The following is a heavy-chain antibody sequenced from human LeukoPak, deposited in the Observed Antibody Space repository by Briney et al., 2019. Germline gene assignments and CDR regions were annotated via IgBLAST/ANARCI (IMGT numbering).Heavy chain of an antibody. J-gene: IGHJ6*04. Sequence: GGSLRLSCAASGFTFSSYGMHWVRQAPGKGLEWVAVISYDGSNKYYADSVKGRFTISRDNAKNSLYLQMNSLRAEDTAVYYCARGWDVWGKGTTVTVSS. CDR1: GFTFSSYG. V-gene: IGHV3-30*03. CDR2: ISYDGSNK. CDR3: ARGWDV.